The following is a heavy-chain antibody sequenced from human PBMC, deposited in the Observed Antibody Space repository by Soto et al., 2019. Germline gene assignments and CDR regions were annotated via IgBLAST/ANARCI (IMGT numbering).Heavy chain of an antibody. CDR1: GYTFTAYY. Sequence: QVQLVQSGAEVKKPGASVKVSCKASGYTFTAYYMHWVRQAPGQGLEWMGWINPNSGGTYHAQNFQGRVTMTRDTSTTTASMELASLRSDDTAVYYCARGGGRGYNDLDPWGHGTLVIVSS. CDR2: INPNSGGT. V-gene: IGHV1-2*02. CDR3: ARGGGRGYNDLDP. J-gene: IGHJ5*02. D-gene: IGHD5-12*01.